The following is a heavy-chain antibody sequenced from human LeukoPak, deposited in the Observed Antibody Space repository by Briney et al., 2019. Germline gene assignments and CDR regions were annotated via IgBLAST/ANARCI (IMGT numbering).Heavy chain of an antibody. CDR1: GFNFNDAA. V-gene: IGHV3-23*01. CDR2: IASSGRNT. CDR3: AKDIQLSA. D-gene: IGHD5-24*01. Sequence: PGGSLRLSCAASGFNFNDAAMTWVRQAPGKGLEWVSLIASSGRNTYYNDCVRGRFTIPRENSKKKLSLQMNSLRVEDTAIYYCAKDIQLSAWGLGTMVAVSS. J-gene: IGHJ3*01.